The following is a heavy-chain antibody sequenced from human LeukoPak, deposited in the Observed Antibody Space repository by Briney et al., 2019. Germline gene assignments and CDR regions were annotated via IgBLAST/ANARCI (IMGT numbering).Heavy chain of an antibody. J-gene: IGHJ6*02. CDR3: ARRRYYGMDV. CDR2: INPNSGGT. Sequence: GASVRVSCKASGYTFTGYYMHWVRQAPGQGLEWMGWINPNSGGTNYAQKFQGRVTMTRDTSIRTAYMELSSLRSDDTAVYYCARRRYYGMDVWGQGTTVTVSS. V-gene: IGHV1-2*02. CDR1: GYTFTGYY.